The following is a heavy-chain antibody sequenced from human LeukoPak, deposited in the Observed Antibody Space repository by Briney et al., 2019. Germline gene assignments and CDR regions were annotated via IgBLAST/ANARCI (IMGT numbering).Heavy chain of an antibody. CDR3: ARDSIEYSSPEGYFDY. Sequence: SQTLSLTCAISGDSVSSNSAAWNWIRQSPSRGLEWLGRTYYRSKWYNDYAVSVKSRITINPDTSKNQFSLQLNSVTPEDTAVHYCARDSIEYSSPEGYFDYWGQGTLVTVSS. CDR2: TYYRSKWYN. V-gene: IGHV6-1*01. CDR1: GDSVSSNSAA. D-gene: IGHD6-6*01. J-gene: IGHJ4*02.